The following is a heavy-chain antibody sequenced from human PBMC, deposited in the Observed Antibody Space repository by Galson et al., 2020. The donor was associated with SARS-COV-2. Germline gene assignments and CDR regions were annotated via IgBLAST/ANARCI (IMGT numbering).Heavy chain of an antibody. D-gene: IGHD2-2*01. V-gene: IGHV3-11*01. CDR2: ISSSGSTI. CDR3: VRVEFRSTSFFVTYYYMDV. J-gene: IGHJ6*03. Sequence: GESLKISCAASGFTFSDYYMSWIRQAPGKGLEWVSYISSSGSTIYYADSVKGRFTISRDNAKNSLYLQMNSLRAEDTAVYYCVRVEFRSTSFFVTYYYMDVWGKGTTVTVSS. CDR1: GFTFSDYY.